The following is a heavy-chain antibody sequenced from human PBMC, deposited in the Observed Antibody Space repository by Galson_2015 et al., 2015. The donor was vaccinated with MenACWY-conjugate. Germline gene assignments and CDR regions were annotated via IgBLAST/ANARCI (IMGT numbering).Heavy chain of an antibody. CDR2: INPGGSST. CDR1: GFIFNTYW. D-gene: IGHD1-26*01. V-gene: IGHV3-74*01. CDR3: AKSRGASFYFAS. J-gene: IGHJ4*02. Sequence: SLRLSCAASGFIFNTYWMHWVRQAPGKGLVWVSRINPGGSSTTYADSVKDRFTISRDNAKNTLYLQMNSLRPEDTAVFYCAKSRGASFYFASSGQGTLVTVSS.